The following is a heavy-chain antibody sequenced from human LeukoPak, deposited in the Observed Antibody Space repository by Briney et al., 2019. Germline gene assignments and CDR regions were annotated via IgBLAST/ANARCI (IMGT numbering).Heavy chain of an antibody. J-gene: IGHJ3*02. CDR2: IWYDGSNK. CDR3: ASTWNNDAFDI. CDR1: GFTFSSYG. V-gene: IGHV3-33*01. D-gene: IGHD1/OR15-1a*01. Sequence: GRSLRLSCAASGFTFSSYGMHWVRQAPGKGLEWVAVIWYDGSNKYYADSAKGRFTISRDNSKNTLYLQMNSLRAEDTAVYYCASTWNNDAFDIWGQGTLVTVSS.